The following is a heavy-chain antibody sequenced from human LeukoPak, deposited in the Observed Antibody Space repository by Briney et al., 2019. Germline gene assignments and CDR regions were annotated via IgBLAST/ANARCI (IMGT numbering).Heavy chain of an antibody. CDR1: GYTFTSYD. Sequence: GASVKVSCKASGYTFTSYDINWVRQATGQGLEWMGWMNPNSGNTGYAQKFQGRVTMTRNTSISTAYMELSSLRSEDTAVYYCARAGCSSTSCHDAFDIWGQGTMVTVS. CDR2: MNPNSGNT. D-gene: IGHD2-2*01. V-gene: IGHV1-8*01. CDR3: ARAGCSSTSCHDAFDI. J-gene: IGHJ3*02.